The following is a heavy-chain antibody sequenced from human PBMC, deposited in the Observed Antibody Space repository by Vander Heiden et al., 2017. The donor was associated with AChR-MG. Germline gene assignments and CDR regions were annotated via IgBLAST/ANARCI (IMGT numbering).Heavy chain of an antibody. CDR1: GFTFSGYN. Sequence: EVQLVESGGGLVKPGGSLRLSCAASGFTFSGYNMDWVRPAPGGGLEWVASISGSATDRYYEDSVKGRFVISRDNAKNVIYLQMNSLRADDTGIYYCARRQCTGGSCYSPYWGQGTLVTVSS. CDR2: ISGSATDR. J-gene: IGHJ4*02. CDR3: ARRQCTGGSCYSPY. D-gene: IGHD2-15*01. V-gene: IGHV3-21*06.